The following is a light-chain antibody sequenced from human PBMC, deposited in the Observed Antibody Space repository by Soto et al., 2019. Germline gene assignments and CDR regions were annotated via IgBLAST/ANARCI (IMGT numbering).Light chain of an antibody. CDR3: ASYTSARIRV. V-gene: IGLV2-14*01. Sequence: QSVLTQPASVSASPGQSITISCNGTSSDIGAYNSVSWYQQHPGKAPQLMIYDVSYRPSGISSRFSGSKSGNTASLTISGIQAGDDADYYCASYTSARIRVFGGGTKLTVL. CDR1: SSDIGAYNS. J-gene: IGLJ2*01. CDR2: DVS.